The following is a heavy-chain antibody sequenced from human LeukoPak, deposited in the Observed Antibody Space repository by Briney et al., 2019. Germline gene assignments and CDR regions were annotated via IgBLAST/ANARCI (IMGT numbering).Heavy chain of an antibody. D-gene: IGHD7-27*01. CDR3: ARDVDWGYDAYNI. Sequence: SQTLSLNCAISGDGIYVSSNVWNWDRQSPSRGLERQEKTYYKSKWHNDYAVSVKSRISISPDTSKSQYSLHLNSVTPEDTAVYYCARDVDWGYDAYNILSQVTMVTVSS. V-gene: IGHV6-1*01. CDR1: GDGIYVSSNV. J-gene: IGHJ3*02. CDR2: TYYKSKWHN.